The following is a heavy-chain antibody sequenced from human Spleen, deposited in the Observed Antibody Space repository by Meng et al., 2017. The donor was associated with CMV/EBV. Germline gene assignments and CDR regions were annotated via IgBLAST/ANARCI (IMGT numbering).Heavy chain of an antibody. V-gene: IGHV4-59*01. CDR3: ARDRYDSRGPHFDF. CDR1: GGAISSYY. D-gene: IGHD3-22*01. J-gene: IGHJ4*02. CDR2: IYYSGGT. Sequence: CTASGGAISSYYWTWIRQPPGKGLEWIGYIYYSGGTDYSPSLKSRVTISLDTSKNQFSLKLSSVTAADTAVYYCARDRYDSRGPHFDFWGQGTLVTVSS.